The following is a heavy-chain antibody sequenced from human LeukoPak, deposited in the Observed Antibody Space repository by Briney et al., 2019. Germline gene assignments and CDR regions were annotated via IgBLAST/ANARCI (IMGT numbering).Heavy chain of an antibody. CDR3: ARIWLMAFDI. V-gene: IGHV5-51*01. Sequence: GESLKISCKGPGSSFTNYSIAWVRQMPGKGLEWMGIIYPDDYDTRYSSCFHGQVTMTADKSISTSYLQGSSLKASDTDMYYCARIWLMAFDIWGQGTMVTVSS. D-gene: IGHD3-16*01. CDR2: IYPDDYDT. J-gene: IGHJ3*02. CDR1: GSSFTNYS.